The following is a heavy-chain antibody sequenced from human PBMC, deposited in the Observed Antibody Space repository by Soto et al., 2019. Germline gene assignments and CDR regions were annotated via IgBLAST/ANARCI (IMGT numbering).Heavy chain of an antibody. CDR3: ARDFSSGSPLSGMDV. Sequence: PGGSLRLSCAASGFTFSSYGMHWVRQDPGKGLEWVAVIWYDGSNKYYADSVKGRFTISRDNSKNTLYLQMNSLRAEDTAVYYCARDFSSGSPLSGMDVWGQGTTVTVSS. J-gene: IGHJ6*02. CDR1: GFTFSSYG. V-gene: IGHV3-33*01. D-gene: IGHD6-19*01. CDR2: IWYDGSNK.